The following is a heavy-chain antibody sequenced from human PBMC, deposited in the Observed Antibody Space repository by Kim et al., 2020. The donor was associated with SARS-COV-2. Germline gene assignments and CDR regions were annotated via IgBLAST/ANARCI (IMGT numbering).Heavy chain of an antibody. V-gene: IGHV3-30*03. J-gene: IGHJ2*01. CDR2: ISDGGGNI. Sequence: GGSLRLSCVASGFTFSDNGFHWVRQAPGKGLQWVAFISDGGGNIYYADSVKDRFTISRDNSKNTICLQMVSEEQAINSLVLGANRCGLERGCYFDLWG. D-gene: IGHD1-1*01. CDR3: ANRCGLERGCYFDL. CDR1: GFTFSDNG.